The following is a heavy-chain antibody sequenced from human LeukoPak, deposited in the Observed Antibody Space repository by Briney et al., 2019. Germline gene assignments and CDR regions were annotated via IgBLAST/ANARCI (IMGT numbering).Heavy chain of an antibody. D-gene: IGHD6-19*01. Sequence: KPSETLSLTGTVSGGSISTSWWRWIRQPPGKGLEWIGYIYYSGRTNYNPSLKSRVTISVATSKNQFSLMLSSVTAADTAVYYCARSHQPYSSAFDSWGQGTLVTVSS. CDR1: GGSISTSW. J-gene: IGHJ4*02. CDR3: ARSHQPYSSAFDS. V-gene: IGHV4-59*01. CDR2: IYYSGRT.